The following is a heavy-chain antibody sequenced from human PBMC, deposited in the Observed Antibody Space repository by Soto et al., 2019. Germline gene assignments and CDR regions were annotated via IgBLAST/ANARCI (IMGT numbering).Heavy chain of an antibody. CDR1: GYTFTSYG. J-gene: IGHJ5*02. V-gene: IGHV1-18*01. CDR3: ASDPIAAAIGIVSP. Sequence: QVQLVQSGAEVKKPGASVKVSCKASGYTFTSYGISWVRQAPGQGLEWMGWISAYNGNTNYAQKLQGRVTKTPDTSTSTAYMELRSLRSDDTAVYYCASDPIAAAIGIVSPWGQGTLVTVSS. CDR2: ISAYNGNT. D-gene: IGHD6-13*01.